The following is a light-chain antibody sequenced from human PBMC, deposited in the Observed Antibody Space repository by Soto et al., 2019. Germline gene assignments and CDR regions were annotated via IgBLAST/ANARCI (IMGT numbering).Light chain of an antibody. CDR3: QQTYNLPRT. CDR1: QSISNH. V-gene: IGKV1-27*01. J-gene: IGKJ1*01. Sequence: QMTQSPSSLSASVGDRVTITCRASQSISNHLAWYQQKPGKVPKLLIYAASTLQSGVPSRFSGSGSGTDFTLTINKMQREDFATYYCQQTYNLPRTFGQGTKVDIK. CDR2: AAS.